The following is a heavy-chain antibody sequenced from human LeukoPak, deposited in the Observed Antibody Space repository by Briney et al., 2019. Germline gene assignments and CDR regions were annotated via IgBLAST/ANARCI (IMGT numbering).Heavy chain of an antibody. CDR1: GGSISSSNW. V-gene: IGHV4-4*02. CDR3: AREAMAVASY. CDR2: IYHSGST. J-gene: IGHJ4*02. Sequence: PSETLSLTCAVSGGSISSSNWWSWVRQPLGKGLEWIGEIYHSGSTNYNPSLKSQVTISVDKSKNQFSLKLSSVTAADTAVYYCAREAMAVASYWGQGTLVTVSS. D-gene: IGHD6-19*01.